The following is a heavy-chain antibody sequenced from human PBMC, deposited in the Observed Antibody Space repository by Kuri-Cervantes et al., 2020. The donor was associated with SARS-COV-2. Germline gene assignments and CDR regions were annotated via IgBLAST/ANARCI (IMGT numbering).Heavy chain of an antibody. CDR1: GFTFRSFA. CDR2: IYSESDAAQYAAPDGGTT. CDR3: ATGPLDY. J-gene: IGHJ4*01. Sequence: GESLKISCAASGFTFRSFAMACVRQAPGKGLEWVGRIYSESDAAQYAAPDGGTTDYAAPMKDRFIISRDDSKNTLFLQMNFLQTEDTAVYYCATGPLDYWGHGTLVTVSS. V-gene: IGHV3-15*01.